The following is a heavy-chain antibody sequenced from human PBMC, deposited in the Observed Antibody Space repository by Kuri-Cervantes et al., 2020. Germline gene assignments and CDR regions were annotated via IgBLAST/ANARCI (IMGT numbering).Heavy chain of an antibody. V-gene: IGHV3-53*01. D-gene: IGHD5-18*01. Sequence: GGSLRLSCAASGFTFSSYSMNWVRQAPGKGLEWVSVIYSGGSTYYADSVKGRFTISRDNSKNTLYLQMNSLRAEDTAVYYCARVIVDTAMIITPDAFDIWGQGTMVTVSS. CDR3: ARVIVDTAMIITPDAFDI. CDR1: GFTFSSYS. CDR2: IYSGGST. J-gene: IGHJ3*02.